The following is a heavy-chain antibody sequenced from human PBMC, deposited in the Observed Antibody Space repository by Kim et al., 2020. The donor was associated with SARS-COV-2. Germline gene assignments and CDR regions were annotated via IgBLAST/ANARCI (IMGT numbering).Heavy chain of an antibody. V-gene: IGHV1-2*06. CDR3: ATPLKGDFYYYGMDV. CDR2: INPRSGDT. CDR1: GYTFTGYY. Sequence: ASVKVSCKSSGYTFTGYYMFWVRQAPGQGLEWMGRINPRSGDTNYSQKFRGRVTMTRDTSIDTVYMELSRLTSDDTAVYYCATPLKGDFYYYGMDVWGQGPRSPSPQ. J-gene: IGHJ6*01.